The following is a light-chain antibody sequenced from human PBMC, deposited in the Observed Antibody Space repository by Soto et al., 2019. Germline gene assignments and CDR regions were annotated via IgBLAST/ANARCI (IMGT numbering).Light chain of an antibody. CDR3: QQYNCYPLT. V-gene: IGKV1-5*01. CDR2: DAS. Sequence: DIPMTQSPSTLSASVGDRVTITCRASQSISSWLAWYQQNPVKAPKLLIYDASSLDCGVPSRFSCSGSGSEFTLPVSSLQPDDFATYSCQQYNCYPLTFGQGTKMEIK. J-gene: IGKJ1*01. CDR1: QSISSW.